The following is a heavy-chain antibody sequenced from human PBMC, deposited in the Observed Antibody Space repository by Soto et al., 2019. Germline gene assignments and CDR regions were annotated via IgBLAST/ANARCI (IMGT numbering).Heavy chain of an antibody. Sequence: AASVKVSCKASGGTFSSYAISWVRQAPGQGLEWMGGIIPIFGTANYAQKFQGRVTITADESTSTAYMELSSLRSEDTAVYYCARRDSSTGGYYYYYYGMDVWGQGTTVTVSS. CDR1: GGTFSSYA. CDR3: ARRDSSTGGYYYYYYGMDV. V-gene: IGHV1-69*13. CDR2: IIPIFGTA. J-gene: IGHJ6*02. D-gene: IGHD6-13*01.